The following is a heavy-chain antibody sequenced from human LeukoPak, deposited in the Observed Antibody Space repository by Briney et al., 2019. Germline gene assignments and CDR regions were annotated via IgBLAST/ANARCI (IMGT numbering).Heavy chain of an antibody. CDR1: GGSFSGYY. CDR2: INHSGST. V-gene: IGHV4-34*01. J-gene: IGHJ6*03. Sequence: SETLSLTCAVYGGSFSGYYWSWIRQPPGKGLEWIGEINHSGSTNYNPSLKSRVTISVDTSKNQFSLKLSSVTAADTAVYYCARLDMVRGALYYYYYMDVWGKGTTVTISS. D-gene: IGHD3-10*01. CDR3: ARLDMVRGALYYYYYMDV.